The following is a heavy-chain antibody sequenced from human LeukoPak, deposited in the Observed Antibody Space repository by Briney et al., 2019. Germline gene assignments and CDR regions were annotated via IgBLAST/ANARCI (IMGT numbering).Heavy chain of an antibody. CDR3: ARVWSWGSYRANFDY. J-gene: IGHJ4*02. CDR2: ISSSSSYI. Sequence: GGSLRLSCAASGFTFSSYSMNWVRQAPGKGLEWVSSISSSSSYIYYADSVKGRFTISGDNAKNSLYLQMNSLRAEDTALYYCARVWSWGSYRANFDYWGQGTLVTVSS. D-gene: IGHD3-16*02. CDR1: GFTFSSYS. V-gene: IGHV3-21*04.